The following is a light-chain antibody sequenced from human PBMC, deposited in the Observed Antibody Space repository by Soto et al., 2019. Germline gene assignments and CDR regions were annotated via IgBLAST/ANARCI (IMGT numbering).Light chain of an antibody. Sequence: EFVLTQSPGTLSLSPGERATLSCRASQSVSSNYLAWYQQKPGQAPRLLIYGASSRATGIPDRFSGSGSGTDFTLTISRLEPEDFAVYYCQHYGSSALTFGGGTKVEIK. CDR2: GAS. V-gene: IGKV3-20*01. J-gene: IGKJ4*01. CDR3: QHYGSSALT. CDR1: QSVSSNY.